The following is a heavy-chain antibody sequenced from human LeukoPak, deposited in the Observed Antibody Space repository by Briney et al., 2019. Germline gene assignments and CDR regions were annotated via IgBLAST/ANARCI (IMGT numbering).Heavy chain of an antibody. V-gene: IGHV1-18*01. D-gene: IGHD6-19*01. J-gene: IGHJ6*02. CDR1: GYTFTSYG. CDR2: ISAYNGNT. Sequence: WASVKVSCKASGYTFTSYGISWVRQAPGQGLEWMGWISAYNGNTNYAQKLQGRVTMTTDTSTSTAYMELRSLRSDDTAVYYCAGQWLPPDNEYYYYGMDVWGQGTTVTVSS. CDR3: AGQWLPPDNEYYYYGMDV.